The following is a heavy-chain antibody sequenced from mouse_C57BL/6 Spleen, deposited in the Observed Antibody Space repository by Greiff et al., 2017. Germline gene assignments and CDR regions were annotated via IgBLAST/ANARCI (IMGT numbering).Heavy chain of an antibody. D-gene: IGHD2-2*01. Sequence: EVQLVESGPGLVKPSQSLSLTCSVTGYSITSGYYWNWIRQFPGNKLEWMGYISYDGSNNYNPSLKNRISITRDTSKNQFFLKLNSVTTEDTATYYCANGYDEGVWFAYWGQGTLVTVSA. CDR2: ISYDGSN. CDR3: ANGYDEGVWFAY. V-gene: IGHV3-6*01. J-gene: IGHJ3*01. CDR1: GYSITSGYY.